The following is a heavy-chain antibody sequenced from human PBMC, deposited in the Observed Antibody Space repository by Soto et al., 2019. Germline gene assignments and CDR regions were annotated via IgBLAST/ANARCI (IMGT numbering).Heavy chain of an antibody. V-gene: IGHV1-18*01. CDR3: AGGLRGGVRGVSYFDY. J-gene: IGHJ4*02. CDR1: GYTFTSYG. CDR2: ISAYNGNT. D-gene: IGHD3-10*01. Sequence: QVQLVQSGAEVKKPGASVKVSCKASGYTFTSYGISWVRQAPGQGLEWMGWISAYNGNTNYAQKLQGRVTMTTDTSRSSAYMGLGGWRSDDRAVYYGAGGLRGGVRGVSYFDYWGQGTLVTVSS.